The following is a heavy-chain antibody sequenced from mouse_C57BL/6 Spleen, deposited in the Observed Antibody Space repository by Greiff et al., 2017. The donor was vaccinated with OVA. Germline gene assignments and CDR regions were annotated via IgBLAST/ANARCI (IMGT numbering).Heavy chain of an antibody. Sequence: VQLQQSGPELVKPGASVKISCKASGYAFSSSWMNWVKQRPGKGLEWIGRIYPGDGDTNYNGKFKGKATLTADKSSSTAYMQLSSLTSEDSAVYFCASPYYGSSLYYAMDYLGQGTSVTVSS. CDR3: ASPYYGSSLYYAMDY. V-gene: IGHV1-82*01. J-gene: IGHJ4*01. D-gene: IGHD1-1*01. CDR2: IYPGDGDT. CDR1: GYAFSSSW.